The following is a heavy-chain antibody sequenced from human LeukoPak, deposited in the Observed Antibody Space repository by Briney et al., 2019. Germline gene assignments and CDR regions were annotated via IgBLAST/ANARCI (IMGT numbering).Heavy chain of an antibody. CDR3: ARTYGDYGFGAFDI. J-gene: IGHJ3*02. D-gene: IGHD4-17*01. V-gene: IGHV4-39*07. CDR2: IYYSGST. Sequence: SETLSLTCTVSGGSISSSSYYWGWIRQPPGKGLEWIGSIYYSGSTYYNPSLKSRVTISVDTSKNQFSLKLSSVTAADTAVYYCARTYGDYGFGAFDIWGQGTMVTVSS. CDR1: GGSISSSSYY.